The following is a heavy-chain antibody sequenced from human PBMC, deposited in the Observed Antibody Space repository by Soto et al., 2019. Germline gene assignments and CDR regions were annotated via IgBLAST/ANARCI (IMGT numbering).Heavy chain of an antibody. CDR1: GNTLTGYF. CDR3: ARMKTYYDRGGGIAY. V-gene: IGHV1-2*02. CDR2: INPNSCYT. J-gene: IGHJ4*02. D-gene: IGHD3-22*01. Sequence: ASVKVSSKDSGNTLTGYFLHCVLQAPGQVLDWMGWINPNSCYTILAQGFHCRVTMTRDTSSNTAYMELSRLRYDDKAVYYCARMKTYYDRGGGIAYWGQGALVTVSS.